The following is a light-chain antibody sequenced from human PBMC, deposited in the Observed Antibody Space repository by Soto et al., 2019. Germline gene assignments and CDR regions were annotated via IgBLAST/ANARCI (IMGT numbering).Light chain of an antibody. CDR3: QQYNNWPPIT. CDR1: QSVGSN. V-gene: IGKV3D-15*01. J-gene: IGKJ5*01. Sequence: EIVMTQSPATLSLSPGEGATLSCRARQSVGSNLAWYQQKPGQAPRLLIYGASTRATGIPARFSGGGSGAEFTLTISSLQSEDFGLYYCQQYNNWPPITFGQGTRLEIK. CDR2: GAS.